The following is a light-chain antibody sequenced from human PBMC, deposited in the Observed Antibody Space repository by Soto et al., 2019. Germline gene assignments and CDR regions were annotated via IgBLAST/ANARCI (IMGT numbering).Light chain of an antibody. J-gene: IGKJ4*01. CDR3: QQYNNWHLT. CDR2: GAS. V-gene: IGKV3-15*01. Sequence: EIVMTQSPATLSVSPGERATLSCRASQSVSTNLAWYQQKLGQAHRLLIYGASTRATGIPARFSGSGSGTEFTLTISSLQSEDFAVYFCQQYNNWHLTFGGGTKVEIK. CDR1: QSVSTN.